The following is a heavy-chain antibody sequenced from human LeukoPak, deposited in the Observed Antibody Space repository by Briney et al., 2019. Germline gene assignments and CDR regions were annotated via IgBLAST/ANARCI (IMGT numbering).Heavy chain of an antibody. CDR2: ISYDGSNK. Sequence: SGGSLRLSCAASGFTFSSYGMHWVRQAPGKGLEWVAVISYDGSNKYYADSVKGRFTISRDNSKNTLYLQMNSLRAEDTAVYYRAKAVDDILTGIDYWGQGTLVTVSS. V-gene: IGHV3-30*18. J-gene: IGHJ4*02. CDR1: GFTFSSYG. CDR3: AKAVDDILTGIDY. D-gene: IGHD3-9*01.